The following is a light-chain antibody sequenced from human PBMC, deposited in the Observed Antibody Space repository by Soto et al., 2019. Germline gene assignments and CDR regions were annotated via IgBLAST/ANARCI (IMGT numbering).Light chain of an antibody. J-gene: IGLJ1*01. Sequence: QSALTQPASVSGSPGQSIAISCTGTSSDVGGYNYVSWYQQHPGKAPKLMIYAVSNRPSGVSNRFSGSKSGNTASLTISGLQAEDEADYYCSSYTSSSTYVFGTGTKVNVL. CDR2: AVS. V-gene: IGLV2-14*01. CDR3: SSYTSSSTYV. CDR1: SSDVGGYNY.